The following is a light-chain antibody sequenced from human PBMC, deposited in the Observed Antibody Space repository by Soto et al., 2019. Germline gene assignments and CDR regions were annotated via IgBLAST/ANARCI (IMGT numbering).Light chain of an antibody. Sequence: ERVMTQSPATLSVSPGERASLSCRASQSVSSNLAWYQQKPGQAPRLLIYGASTRATGIPARFRGTGSGTDFTLTISSLQSEDFAVYFCQQYHIWPSWTFGQGTKVDIK. J-gene: IGKJ1*01. CDR2: GAS. V-gene: IGKV3-15*01. CDR1: QSVSSN. CDR3: QQYHIWPSWT.